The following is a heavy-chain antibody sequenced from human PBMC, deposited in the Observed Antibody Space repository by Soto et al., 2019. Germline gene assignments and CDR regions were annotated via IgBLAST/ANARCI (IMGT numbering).Heavy chain of an antibody. V-gene: IGHV4-39*01. J-gene: IGHJ6*02. CDR2: IYYSGST. CDR1: GGSISSSSYY. CDR3: ARQDEGYYDFWSGYIRYGMDV. D-gene: IGHD3-3*01. Sequence: PSETLSLTCTVSGGSISSSSYYWGWIRQPPGKGLEWIGSIYYSGSTYYNPSLKSRVTISVDTSKNQFSLKLSSVTAADTAVYYCARQDEGYYDFWSGYIRYGMDVWGQGTTVTVSS.